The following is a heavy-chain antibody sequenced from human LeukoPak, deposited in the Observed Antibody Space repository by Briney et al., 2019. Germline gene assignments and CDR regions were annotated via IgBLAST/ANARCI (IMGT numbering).Heavy chain of an antibody. Sequence: GESLMISCKGSGYCFTDYLIGWVRQMPGKGLEWMGIIYPGDSDTRYSPSFQGQVTISADNSINTAHLQWSSLKASDTAMYYCARGAAGTTPDYYYFGLDVWGQGTTVRVSS. V-gene: IGHV5-51*01. CDR2: IYPGDSDT. CDR3: ARGAAGTTPDYYYFGLDV. J-gene: IGHJ6*02. CDR1: GYCFTDYL. D-gene: IGHD1-7*01.